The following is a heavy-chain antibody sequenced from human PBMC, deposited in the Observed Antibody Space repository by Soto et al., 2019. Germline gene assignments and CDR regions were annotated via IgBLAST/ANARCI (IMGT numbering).Heavy chain of an antibody. J-gene: IGHJ3*02. CDR3: ARGSLTTMIVVDDAFDI. CDR2: IYYSGST. Sequence: SETLSLTCTVSGGSISSYYWSWIRQPPGKGLEWIGYIYYSGSTNYNPSLKSRVTISVDTSKNQFSLKLSSVTAADTAVYYCARGSLTTMIVVDDAFDIWGQGTMVTVSS. CDR1: GGSISSYY. V-gene: IGHV4-59*01. D-gene: IGHD3-22*01.